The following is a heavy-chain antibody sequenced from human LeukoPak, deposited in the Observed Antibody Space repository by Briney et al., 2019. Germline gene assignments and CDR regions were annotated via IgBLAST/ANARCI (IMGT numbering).Heavy chain of an antibody. V-gene: IGHV3-30*02. CDR2: IRYDGSNK. D-gene: IGHD5-12*01. CDR3: AKVNKGGYDSFDY. Sequence: GGSLRLSCAASGFTFSTYGMHWVRQAPGKGLEWVAFIRYDGSNKYYVDSVKGRFTISRDNSKNTLYLQMNSLRPEDTAVYYCAKVNKGGYDSFDYWGQGTLVTVSS. J-gene: IGHJ4*02. CDR1: GFTFSTYG.